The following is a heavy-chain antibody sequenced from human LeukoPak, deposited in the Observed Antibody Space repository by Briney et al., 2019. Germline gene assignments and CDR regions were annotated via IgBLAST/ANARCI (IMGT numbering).Heavy chain of an antibody. Sequence: ASVKVSCKASGYTFTDYYIHWVRQAPGQGLEWMGRINPNSGGTNYAQKFQGRVTLTRDTSTSTAYMQLSSVGSDDTAVYYCARLTGGLVYWGRGTLVIVSS. CDR3: ARLTGGLVY. CDR2: INPNSGGT. D-gene: IGHD7-27*01. CDR1: GYTFTDYY. J-gene: IGHJ4*02. V-gene: IGHV1-2*06.